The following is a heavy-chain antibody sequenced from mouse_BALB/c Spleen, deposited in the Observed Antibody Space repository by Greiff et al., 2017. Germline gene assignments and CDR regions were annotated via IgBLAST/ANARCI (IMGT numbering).Heavy chain of an antibody. CDR1: GFTFSSYT. CDR3: ARHYYYGSTFYAMDY. D-gene: IGHD1-1*01. J-gene: IGHJ4*01. V-gene: IGHV5-12-2*01. CDR2: ISNGGGST. Sequence: EVKLMESGGGLVQPGGSLKLSCAASGFTFSSYTMSWVRQTPEKRLEWVAYISNGGGSTYYPDTVKGRFTISRDNAKNTLYLQRSSLKSEDTAMYYCARHYYYGSTFYAMDYWGQGTSGTVSS.